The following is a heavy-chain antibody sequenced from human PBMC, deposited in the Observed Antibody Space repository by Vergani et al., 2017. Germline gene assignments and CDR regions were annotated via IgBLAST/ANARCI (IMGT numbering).Heavy chain of an antibody. CDR3: AQSTHRDIRFLEWLLYPFDY. CDR1: GFTFSSYA. CDR2: SSGSGGST. D-gene: IGHD3-3*01. V-gene: IGHV3-23*01. J-gene: IGHJ4*02. Sequence: EVQLLESGGGLVQPGGSLRLSCAASGFTFSSYAMSWVRQAPGKGLEWVSASSGSGGSTYYADSVKGRFTISRDNSKNTLYLQMNSLRAEDTAVYYCAQSTHRDIRFLEWLLYPFDYWGQGTLVTVSS.